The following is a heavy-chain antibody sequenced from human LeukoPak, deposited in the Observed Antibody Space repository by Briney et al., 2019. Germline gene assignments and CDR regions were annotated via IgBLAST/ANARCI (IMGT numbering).Heavy chain of an antibody. D-gene: IGHD1-26*01. CDR3: ARSSGNSGSYYWFDY. CDR2: ISSNGGST. J-gene: IGHJ4*02. Sequence: GGSLRLSCAASGFTFSSYAMHWVRQAPGKGLEYVSAISSNGGSTYYANPVKGRFTISRDNSKNTLYLQMDSLRAEDMAVYYCARSSGNSGSYYWFDYWGQGTLVTVSS. V-gene: IGHV3-64*01. CDR1: GFTFSSYA.